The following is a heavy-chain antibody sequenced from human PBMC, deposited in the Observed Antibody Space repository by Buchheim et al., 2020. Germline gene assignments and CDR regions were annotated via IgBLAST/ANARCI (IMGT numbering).Heavy chain of an antibody. D-gene: IGHD3-9*01. CDR2: MNPNSGNT. J-gene: IGHJ6*02. Sequence: QVQLVQSGAEVKKPGASVKVSCKASGYTFTSYDINWVRQATGQGLEWMGWMNPNSGNTGYAQKFQGRVTMTRNTSISTAYMELSSLRSEDTAVYYCARRRPSDWFLPYYYYGMDVWGQGTT. V-gene: IGHV1-8*01. CDR1: GYTFTSYD. CDR3: ARRRPSDWFLPYYYYGMDV.